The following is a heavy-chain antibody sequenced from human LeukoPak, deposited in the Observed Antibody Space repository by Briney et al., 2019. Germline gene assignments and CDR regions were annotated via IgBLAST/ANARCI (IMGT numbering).Heavy chain of an antibody. Sequence: PGGSLRLSCAASGFTFSSYAMSWVRQAPGKGLEWVSAISGSGGSTYYADSVRGRFTISRDNSKNTLYLQMNSLRAEDTAIYYCAKWVARGVIHYYFDYWGQGTLVTVSS. CDR1: GFTFSSYA. CDR2: ISGSGGST. CDR3: AKWVARGVIHYYFDY. J-gene: IGHJ4*02. D-gene: IGHD3-10*01. V-gene: IGHV3-23*01.